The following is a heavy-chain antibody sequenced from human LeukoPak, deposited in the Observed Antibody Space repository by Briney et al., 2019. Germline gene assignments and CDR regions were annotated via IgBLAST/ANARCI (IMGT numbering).Heavy chain of an antibody. CDR2: INNDGSST. CDR1: GFTFSSYW. CDR3: ARPTKEGSSWYWWFDP. V-gene: IGHV3-74*01. J-gene: IGHJ5*02. Sequence: GGSLRLSCAASGFTFSSYWMHWVRQAPGKGLVWVSRINNDGSSTSYADSVKGRFTISRDNGKNTLYLQMNSLRAEDTAVYYCARPTKEGSSWYWWFDPWGQGTLVTVSS. D-gene: IGHD6-13*01.